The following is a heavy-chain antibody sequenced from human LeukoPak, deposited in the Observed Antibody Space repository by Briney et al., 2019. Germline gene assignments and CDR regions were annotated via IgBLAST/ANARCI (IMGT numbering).Heavy chain of an antibody. CDR1: GGSFSGYY. D-gene: IGHD6-19*01. Sequence: SETLSLTCAVYGGSFSGYYWSWIRQPPGKGLEWIGEINHSESTNYNPSLKSRVTISVDTSKNQFSLKLSSVTAADTAVYYCARGRQWLADDYWGQGTLVTVSS. V-gene: IGHV4-34*01. CDR3: ARGRQWLADDY. J-gene: IGHJ4*02. CDR2: INHSEST.